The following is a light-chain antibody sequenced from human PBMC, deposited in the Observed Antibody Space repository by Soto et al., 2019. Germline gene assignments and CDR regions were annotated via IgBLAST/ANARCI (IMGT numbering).Light chain of an antibody. CDR3: QQRHMWPIT. Sequence: EVVLTQSPVTLSLSPGERATLSCRASQSFRGQLAWYQQKPGQAPRLLIYDAYNRATGIPPRFSGSGSGTDFTLTISSLEPEDSAVYYCQQRHMWPITFGQGTRLGLN. V-gene: IGKV3-11*01. CDR2: DAY. CDR1: QSFRGQ. J-gene: IGKJ5*01.